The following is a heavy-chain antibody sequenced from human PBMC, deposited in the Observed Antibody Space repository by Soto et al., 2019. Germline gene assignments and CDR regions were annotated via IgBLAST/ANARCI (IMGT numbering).Heavy chain of an antibody. D-gene: IGHD1-26*01. J-gene: IGHJ4*02. CDR1: GGSISSSSYY. V-gene: IGHV4-39*01. CDR3: AGQPDIYSGSYYSPY. Sequence: PSETLSLTCTVSGGSISSSSYYWGWIRKPPGKGLEWIGSIYYSGSTYYNPSLKSRVTISVDTSKNQFSLKLSSVTAADTAVYYCAGQPDIYSGSYYSPYWGQGTLVTVSS. CDR2: IYYSGST.